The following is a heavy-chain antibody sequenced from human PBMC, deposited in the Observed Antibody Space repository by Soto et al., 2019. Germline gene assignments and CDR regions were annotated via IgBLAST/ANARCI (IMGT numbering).Heavy chain of an antibody. CDR2: ISSSGSTI. V-gene: IGHV3-48*02. CDR3: LVVASI. Sequence: EVQLVESGGGLVQPGGSLRLSCAASGFTFSNYSMNWVRQAPGKGLEWASYISSSGSTIYYADSVKGRFTISRDNAKNSLWLQMNSLRDEDTALYYCLVVASIWGQGTMVTVSS. J-gene: IGHJ3*02. CDR1: GFTFSNYS. D-gene: IGHD2-2*01.